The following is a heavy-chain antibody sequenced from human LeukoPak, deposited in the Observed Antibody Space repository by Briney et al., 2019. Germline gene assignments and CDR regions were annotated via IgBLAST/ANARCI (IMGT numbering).Heavy chain of an antibody. CDR1: GFSLSTRGVA. CDR3: AHRSTTWYSFDY. Sequence: SGPTLVNPTQTLTLTCTFSGFSLSTRGVAVGWVRQPPGKALEWLAVIYWDDDKRYSPSLKSRLTITKDTSKNQVVLTVANMDPVDTATYYCAHRSTTWYSFDYWGQGTLVTVSS. J-gene: IGHJ4*02. CDR2: IYWDDDK. V-gene: IGHV2-5*02. D-gene: IGHD6-13*01.